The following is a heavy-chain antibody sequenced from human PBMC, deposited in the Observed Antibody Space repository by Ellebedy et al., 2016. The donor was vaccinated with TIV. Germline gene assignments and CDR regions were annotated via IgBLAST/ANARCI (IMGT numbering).Heavy chain of an antibody. J-gene: IGHJ5*02. V-gene: IGHV5-10-1*01. CDR3: ARLSPPSTTNCYGGERCWFDP. CDR2: IDPGGSNV. D-gene: IGHD2-2*01. Sequence: PGGSLRLSCKASGYRFPIYWISWVRQVPGKGLEWMGRIDPGGSNVKYSPSFQGHVTISADKSVSTAYRQWSSLRASDTAIYFCARLSPPSTTNCYGGERCWFDPWGQGTLVTVSS. CDR1: GYRFPIYW.